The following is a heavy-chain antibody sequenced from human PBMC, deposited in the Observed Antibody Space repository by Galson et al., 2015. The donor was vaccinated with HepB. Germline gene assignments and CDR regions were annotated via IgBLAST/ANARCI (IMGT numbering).Heavy chain of an antibody. Sequence: SLRLSCAASGFTFSSYDMHWVRQATGKGLEWVSAIGTAGDTYYPGSVKGRFTISRENAKNSLYLQMNSLRAGDTAVYYCARGGDRRVRDAFDIWGQGTMVTVSS. J-gene: IGHJ3*02. CDR1: GFTFSSYD. D-gene: IGHD3-10*01. CDR3: ARGGDRRVRDAFDI. CDR2: IGTAGDT. V-gene: IGHV3-13*04.